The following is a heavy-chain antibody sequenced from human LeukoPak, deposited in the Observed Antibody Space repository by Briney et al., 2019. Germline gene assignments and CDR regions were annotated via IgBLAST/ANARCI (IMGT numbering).Heavy chain of an antibody. CDR3: ARGADIVVVVAATLLCLGCDYMDV. CDR1: GFTFSSYA. V-gene: IGHV3-30*04. J-gene: IGHJ6*03. CDR2: ISYDGSNK. Sequence: PGGSLRLSCAASGFTFSSYAMHWVRQAPGKGLEWVAVISYDGSNKYYADSVKGRFTISRDNSKNTLYLQMNSLRAEDTAVYYCARGADIVVVVAATLLCLGCDYMDVWGKGTTVTVSS. D-gene: IGHD2-15*01.